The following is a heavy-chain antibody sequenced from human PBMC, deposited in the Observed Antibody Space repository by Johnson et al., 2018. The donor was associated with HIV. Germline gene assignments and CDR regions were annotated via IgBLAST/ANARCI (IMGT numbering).Heavy chain of an antibody. Sequence: QVQLVESGGGVVQPGRSLRLSCAASGFTFSSYAMHWVRQAPGKGLEWVAVISYDGSNKYYADSVKGRFTISRDNSKNTLYLQMNSLKAEDTAVYYCARDSGEMWALRIAFDIWGQGTMVTVSS. CDR3: ARDSGEMWALRIAFDI. CDR1: GFTFSSYA. J-gene: IGHJ3*02. CDR2: ISYDGSNK. D-gene: IGHD1-26*01. V-gene: IGHV3-30-3*01.